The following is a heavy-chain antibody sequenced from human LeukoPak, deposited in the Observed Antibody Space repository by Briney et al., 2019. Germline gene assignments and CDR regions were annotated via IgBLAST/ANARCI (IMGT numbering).Heavy chain of an antibody. Sequence: HTGGSLRLSCAASGVTVSNNFMSWVRQAPGKGLEWVSVIYGGGSTYYADSVKGRFTISRDTSKNTLYLQMNSLRAEDTAVYYCASLRSDPDYWGQGTLVTVSS. J-gene: IGHJ4*02. V-gene: IGHV3-53*01. CDR3: ASLRSDPDY. D-gene: IGHD3-10*01. CDR1: GVTVSNNF. CDR2: IYGGGST.